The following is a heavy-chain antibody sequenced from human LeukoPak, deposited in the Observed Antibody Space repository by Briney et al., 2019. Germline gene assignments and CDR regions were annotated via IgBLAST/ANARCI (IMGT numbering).Heavy chain of an antibody. CDR2: ISGSGGST. CDR3: AKDEYDFWSGYYPY. CDR1: GFTFSSYA. D-gene: IGHD3-3*01. V-gene: IGHV3-23*01. J-gene: IGHJ4*02. Sequence: GGSLRLSCAASGFTFSSYAMSWVRQAPGKGLEWVSAISGSGGSTYYAGSVKGRFTISRDKSKNTLYLQMNSLRAEDTAVYYCAKDEYDFWSGYYPYWGQGTLVTVSS.